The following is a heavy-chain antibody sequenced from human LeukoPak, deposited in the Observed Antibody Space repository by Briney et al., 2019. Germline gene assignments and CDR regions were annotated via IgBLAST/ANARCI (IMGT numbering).Heavy chain of an antibody. J-gene: IGHJ4*02. CDR3: TKDGEPNCSGGSCSHFDY. CDR1: GFPFNRYT. V-gene: IGHV3-21*01. CDR2: ISTSNSYI. D-gene: IGHD2-15*01. Sequence: GGSLRLSCLGSGFPFNRYTMNWIRQAPGKGFEWVASISTSNSYIYYADSVKGRFIISRDNARKSLYLEMNTLRAEDTAIYFCTKDGEPNCSGGSCSHFDYWGQGILVTVSS.